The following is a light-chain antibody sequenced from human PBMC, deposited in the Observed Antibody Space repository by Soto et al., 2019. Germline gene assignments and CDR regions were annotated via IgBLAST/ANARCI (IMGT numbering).Light chain of an antibody. CDR1: SSDVGGYNY. CDR3: SSYAGSNNLV. CDR2: EVS. J-gene: IGLJ3*02. Sequence: QSALTQPPSASGSPGQSVTISCTGTSSDVGGYNYVSWYQQHPGKAPKLMIYEVSKRPSGVPDRFSGSKSGNTASLTVSGLQAEDEADYYCSSYAGSNNLVFGAGTKLTLL. V-gene: IGLV2-8*01.